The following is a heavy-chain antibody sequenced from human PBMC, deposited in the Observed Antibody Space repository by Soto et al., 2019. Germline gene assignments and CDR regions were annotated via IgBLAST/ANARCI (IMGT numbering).Heavy chain of an antibody. J-gene: IGHJ5*02. V-gene: IGHV3-23*01. CDR2: IRVGGGDT. Sequence: EVRLLESGGGLAQPGGSRRLSCAASGFTFSSSDMNWVRPAPGKGLEWVSSIRVGGGDTFYADSGRGRFTVSRDISRKTLDLQMNSLRAEDTAIYYWAKCSVGTVRNSGWCNWFDHWGQGTLVPGSS. D-gene: IGHD6-19*01. CDR3: AKCSVGTVRNSGWCNWFDH. CDR1: GFTFSSSD.